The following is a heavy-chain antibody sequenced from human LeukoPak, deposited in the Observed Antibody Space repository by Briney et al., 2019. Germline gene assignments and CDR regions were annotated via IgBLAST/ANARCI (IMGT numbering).Heavy chain of an antibody. V-gene: IGHV1-8*01. CDR1: VYAFTTYD. D-gene: IGHD1-26*01. CDR2: MTPNSGDT. Sequence: ASVKVSCKASVYAFTTYDITWVRQAPGQRLEGMGWMTPNSGDTAYAEIFQDRVTMTSDTTTNTAYLELRSLTSEDTAIYYCTRGALEGDFFDPWGQGTLVTVSS. J-gene: IGHJ5*02. CDR3: TRGALEGDFFDP.